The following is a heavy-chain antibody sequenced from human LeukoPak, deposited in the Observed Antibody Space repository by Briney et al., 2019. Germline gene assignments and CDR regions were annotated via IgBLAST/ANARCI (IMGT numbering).Heavy chain of an antibody. V-gene: IGHV3-23*01. D-gene: IGHD6-19*01. CDR2: ISSNGGIT. Sequence: PGGSLRLSCAASGFTLSSYAMSWVRQAPGKGLEWVSTISSNGGITYYADSVKGRFTISRDNSKNTLYLQMNSLRAEDTAVYYCARYSSGWYSPFDYWGQGTLVTVSS. CDR1: GFTLSSYA. CDR3: ARYSSGWYSPFDY. J-gene: IGHJ4*02.